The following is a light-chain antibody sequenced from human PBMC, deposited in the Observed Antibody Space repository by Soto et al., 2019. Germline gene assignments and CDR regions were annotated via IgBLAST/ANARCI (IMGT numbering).Light chain of an antibody. J-gene: IGKJ1*01. Sequence: EIVFTQSPGTLSLSPGERATLCCRASQSVSSSYLAWYQQKPGQAPRLLIYGASSRATGIPDRFSGSGSGTDFTLTISRLEPEDFAVYYCQQYGSSPWTFGQGTKVDIX. V-gene: IGKV3-20*01. CDR2: GAS. CDR3: QQYGSSPWT. CDR1: QSVSSSY.